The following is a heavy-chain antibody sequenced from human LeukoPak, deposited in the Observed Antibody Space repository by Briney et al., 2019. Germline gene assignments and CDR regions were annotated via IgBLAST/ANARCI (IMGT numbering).Heavy chain of an antibody. Sequence: GGSLRLSCAASGFTFSTYAMHWVRQAPGKGLEWVAVISYDGSNKYFADSVEGRFTISRDNSKNTLYLQMNSLRAEDTAVYYCARDQGHGDYVGYAFDIWGQGTMVTVSS. CDR1: GFTFSTYA. J-gene: IGHJ3*02. V-gene: IGHV3-30*14. CDR2: ISYDGSNK. CDR3: ARDQGHGDYVGYAFDI. D-gene: IGHD4-17*01.